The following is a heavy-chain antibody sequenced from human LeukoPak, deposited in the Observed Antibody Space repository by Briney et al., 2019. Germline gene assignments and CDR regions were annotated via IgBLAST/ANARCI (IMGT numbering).Heavy chain of an antibody. J-gene: IGHJ4*02. V-gene: IGHV4-59*08. CDR1: GGPIISSS. D-gene: IGHD4-17*01. CDR2: IYCGGST. CDR3: ARGGNYGDYDGYFDY. Sequence: PSETLSLTCTVLGGPIISSSWTWFRKPPGRGLEWIGYIYCGGSTNYNPPLKSRVTISVDTSKNQFSLKLSSVAAADTAVYYCARGGNYGDYDGYFDYWGQGTLVTVSS.